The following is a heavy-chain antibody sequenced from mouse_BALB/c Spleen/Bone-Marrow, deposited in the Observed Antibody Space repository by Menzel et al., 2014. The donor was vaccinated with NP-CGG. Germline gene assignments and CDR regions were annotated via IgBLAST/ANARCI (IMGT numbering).Heavy chain of an antibody. CDR2: ISGGSSII. CDR3: ARKDYFGYAAMDY. Sequence: EVMLVESGGGLVQPGGSRKLSCAASGFTFSSFGMHWVRPAPEKGLEWVAYISGGSSIIYYADTVKGRFTISRDNPKNTLFLQMTSLRSEDTAIYYCARKDYFGYAAMDYWGQGTSVTVSS. CDR1: GFTFSSFG. J-gene: IGHJ4*01. D-gene: IGHD1-2*01. V-gene: IGHV5-17*02.